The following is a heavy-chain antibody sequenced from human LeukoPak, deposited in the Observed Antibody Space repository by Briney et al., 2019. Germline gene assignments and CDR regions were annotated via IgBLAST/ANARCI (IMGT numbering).Heavy chain of an antibody. CDR3: ARAHGYSSGWYYFDY. D-gene: IGHD6-19*01. V-gene: IGHV3-9*01. J-gene: IGHJ4*02. CDR1: GFTFDDYA. Sequence: PGGSLRLSCAASGFTFDDYAMHWVRQAPGKGLEWVSGISWNSGSIGYADSVKGRLTISRDNAKNSLYLQMNSLRAEDTAVYYCARAHGYSSGWYYFDYWGQGTLVTVSS. CDR2: ISWNSGSI.